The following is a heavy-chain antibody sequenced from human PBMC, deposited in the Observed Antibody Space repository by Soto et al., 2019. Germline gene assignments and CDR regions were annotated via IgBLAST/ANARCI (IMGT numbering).Heavy chain of an antibody. D-gene: IGHD1-26*01. CDR1: GGSVSSNIYY. V-gene: IGHV4-39*07. J-gene: IGHJ5*02. CDR3: AGKGGANALIDT. Sequence: QLQMQESGPGLVKPSGTLSLTCSVSGGSVSSNIYYWGWIRQPPGRGLVWIGSFSYSGSTYYNPSLNSRLSISPDTSRNQVPLSLTSAAAANTAIYYCAGKGGANALIDTWGRGTLVTVSS. CDR2: FSYSGST.